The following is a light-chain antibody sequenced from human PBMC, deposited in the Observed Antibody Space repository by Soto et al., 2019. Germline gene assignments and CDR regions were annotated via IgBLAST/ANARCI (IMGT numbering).Light chain of an antibody. Sequence: VLTQPASVSGSPGQSIPLSCTGTSSDIGGYDYVSWYQRHPGKAPKLIIYDVNNRPSGVSNRFSGSKSGNTASLTISGLQAEDEADYYCTSYASGSSHVVFGGGTKLTVL. J-gene: IGLJ2*01. V-gene: IGLV2-14*01. CDR1: SSDIGGYDY. CDR3: TSYASGSSHVV. CDR2: DVN.